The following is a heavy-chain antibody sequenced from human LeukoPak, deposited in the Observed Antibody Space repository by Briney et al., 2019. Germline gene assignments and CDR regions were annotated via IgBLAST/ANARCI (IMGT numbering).Heavy chain of an antibody. V-gene: IGHV4-31*03. D-gene: IGHD3-16*02. CDR1: GGSISSGGYY. CDR2: SYYSEST. J-gene: IGHJ3*02. Sequence: SETLSLTCTVSGGSISSGGYYWSWMRQHPGPRLQWIGYSYYSESTYYNPSLKSRVTISIDTSKNQFSLKLSSVTAADTAVYYCARDSWGDYDYVWGSYRPLGAFDIWGQGTMVTVSS. CDR3: ARDSWGDYDYVWGSYRPLGAFDI.